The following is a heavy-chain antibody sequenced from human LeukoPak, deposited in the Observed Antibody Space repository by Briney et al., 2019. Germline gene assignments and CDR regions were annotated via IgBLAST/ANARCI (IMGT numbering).Heavy chain of an antibody. J-gene: IGHJ6*03. V-gene: IGHV4-59*08. CDR3: ARLYYYYYYMDV. CDR2: IYYTGST. CDR1: GGSISTYY. Sequence: PSETLSLTCTLSGGSISTYYWSWVRQPPGKGLEWIGYIYYTGSTDYNPSLKSRVTISVDTSKNQFSLKLSSVTAADTAVYYCARLYYYYYYMDVWGKGTTVTISS.